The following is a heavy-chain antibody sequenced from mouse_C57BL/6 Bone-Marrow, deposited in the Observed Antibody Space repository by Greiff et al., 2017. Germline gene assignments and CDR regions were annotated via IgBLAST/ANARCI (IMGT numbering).Heavy chain of an antibody. CDR1: GYTFTSYW. CDR2: IYPGSGST. J-gene: IGHJ1*03. V-gene: IGHV1-55*01. D-gene: IGHD2-5*01. CDR3: ASPYYSMCWYFDV. Sequence: QVQLQQPGAELVKPGASVKISCKASGYTFTSYWINWVKQRPGQGLEWIGDIYPGSGSTNYNENFKSKATLTVDTSSSTAYMQLSSLTSEDSAVYYCASPYYSMCWYFDVWGTGTTVTVSS.